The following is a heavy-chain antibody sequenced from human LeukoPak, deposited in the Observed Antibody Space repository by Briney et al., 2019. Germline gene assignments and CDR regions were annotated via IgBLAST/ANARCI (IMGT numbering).Heavy chain of an antibody. J-gene: IGHJ4*02. Sequence: GGSLGLSCAASGFTFSSSWLHWVRQAPGKGLVWVSRINERGSSTSYADSVKGRFTISRDNAKNTLYLQMNSLRADDTAVYYCAGGRLVAASKAVAIDYWGQGTLVTVSS. V-gene: IGHV3-74*01. CDR2: INERGSST. CDR1: GFTFSSSW. CDR3: AGGRLVAASKAVAIDY. D-gene: IGHD5-12*01.